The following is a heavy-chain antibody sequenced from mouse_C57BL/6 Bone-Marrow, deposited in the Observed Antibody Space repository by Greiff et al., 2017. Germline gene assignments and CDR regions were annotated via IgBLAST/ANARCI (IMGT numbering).Heavy chain of an antibody. J-gene: IGHJ1*03. D-gene: IGHD1-1*01. Sequence: QVQLQQPGAELVMPGASVKLSCKASGYTFTSYWMHWVKQRPGQGLEWIGEIDPSDSYTNYNQKFKGKSTLTVDKSSSTAYMQLSSLTSEDSAVYYCAREGTTVDRYVDVWCTGTTVTVSS. V-gene: IGHV1-69*01. CDR1: GYTFTSYW. CDR3: AREGTTVDRYVDV. CDR2: IDPSDSYT.